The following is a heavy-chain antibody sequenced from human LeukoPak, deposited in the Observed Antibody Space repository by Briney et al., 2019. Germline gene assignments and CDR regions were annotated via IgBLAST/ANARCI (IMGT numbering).Heavy chain of an antibody. Sequence: ASVKVSCKASGGTFSSYAISWVRQAPGQGLEWMGGIIPIFGTANYAQKFQGRVMITADKSTSTAYMGLSSLRSEDTAVYYCARTRRPLPPYYYYYGMDVWGKGTTVTVSS. CDR3: ARTRRPLPPYYYYYGMDV. V-gene: IGHV1-69*06. D-gene: IGHD6-25*01. J-gene: IGHJ6*04. CDR2: IIPIFGTA. CDR1: GGTFSSYA.